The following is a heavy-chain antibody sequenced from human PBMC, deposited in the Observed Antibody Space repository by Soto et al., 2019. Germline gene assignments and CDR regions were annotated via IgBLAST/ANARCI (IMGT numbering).Heavy chain of an antibody. J-gene: IGHJ6*02. Sequence: PGGSLRLSCAASGFTFSSYGMHWVRQTPGKGLEWVAVISYDGSNKYYADSVKGRFTISRDNSKNTLYLQMNSLRAEDTAVYYCAKENGGGLRELLWFGDLTLRYYYGMDVWGQGTTVTVSS. V-gene: IGHV3-30*18. D-gene: IGHD3-10*01. CDR1: GFTFSSYG. CDR2: ISYDGSNK. CDR3: AKENGGGLRELLWFGDLTLRYYYGMDV.